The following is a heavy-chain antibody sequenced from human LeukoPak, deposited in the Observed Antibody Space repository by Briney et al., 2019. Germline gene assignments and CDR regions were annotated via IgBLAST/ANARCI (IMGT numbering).Heavy chain of an antibody. Sequence: SETLTLTCTVSGGSMSSYYWSWIRQPAGKGLEWIGRIYTCGSTNYNPSLKSRVTISVDKSKNQFSLKLSSVTAADTAVYYCARTSPLTTVTPHDAFDIWGQGTLVSVSS. CDR1: GGSMSSYY. CDR3: ARTSPLTTVTPHDAFDI. V-gene: IGHV4-4*07. J-gene: IGHJ3*02. CDR2: IYTCGST. D-gene: IGHD4-17*01.